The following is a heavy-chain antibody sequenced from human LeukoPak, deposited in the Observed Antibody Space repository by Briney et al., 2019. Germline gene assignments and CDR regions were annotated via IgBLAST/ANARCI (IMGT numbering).Heavy chain of an antibody. Sequence: PGGSLRLSCAASGFTFSSYAMSWVRQARGKGLEWVSPISGSGGSTYYADSVKGRFTISRDNSKNTLYLQMNSLRAEDTAVYYCARTIFGVVIFPHYMDVWGKGTTVTVSS. CDR3: ARTIFGVVIFPHYMDV. CDR2: ISGSGGST. V-gene: IGHV3-23*01. J-gene: IGHJ6*03. CDR1: GFTFSSYA. D-gene: IGHD3-3*02.